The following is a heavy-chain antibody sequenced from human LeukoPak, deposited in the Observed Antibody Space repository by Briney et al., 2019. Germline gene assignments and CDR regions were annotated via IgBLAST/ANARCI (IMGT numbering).Heavy chain of an antibody. CDR2: ISYDGSNK. D-gene: IGHD4-17*01. J-gene: IGHJ4*02. Sequence: PGGSLRLSCAASGFTFSSYAMHWVRQAPGKGLEWVAVISYDGSNKYYADSVKGRFTISRDNSKNTLYLQMNSLRAEDTAVYYCAKDSKFFNDCGDPYYFDYWGQGTLVTVSS. V-gene: IGHV3-30*04. CDR3: AKDSKFFNDCGDPYYFDY. CDR1: GFTFSSYA.